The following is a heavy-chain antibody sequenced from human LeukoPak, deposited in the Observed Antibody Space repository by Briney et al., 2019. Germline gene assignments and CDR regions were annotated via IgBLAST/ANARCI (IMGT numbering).Heavy chain of an antibody. CDR2: IYYSGST. J-gene: IGHJ4*02. CDR3: ARSFGEPSIAVAGSIGY. V-gene: IGHV4-59*01. D-gene: IGHD6-19*01. Sequence: SETLSLTCTVSGGSISSYYWSWIRQPPGKGLEWIGYIYYSGSTNYNPSFKSRVTISVDTSKNQFSLKLSSVTAADTAVYYCARSFGEPSIAVAGSIGYWGQGTLVTVSS. CDR1: GGSISSYY.